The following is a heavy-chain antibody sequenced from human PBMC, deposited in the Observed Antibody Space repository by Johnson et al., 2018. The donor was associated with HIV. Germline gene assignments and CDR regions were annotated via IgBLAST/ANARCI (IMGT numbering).Heavy chain of an antibody. D-gene: IGHD3-10*02. J-gene: IGHJ3*02. CDR1: GFTFSSYG. CDR3: AKDLTYVISAFDI. Sequence: VHLVESGGGLVQPGRSLRLSCAASGFTFSSYGMHWVRQAPGKGLEWVSSISGSGGNTYYADSVQGRFTISRDNSKNTLYLQMNSLGAEDTAVYFCAKDLTYVISAFDIWGQGTMVTVSS. V-gene: IGHV3-23*04. CDR2: ISGSGGNT.